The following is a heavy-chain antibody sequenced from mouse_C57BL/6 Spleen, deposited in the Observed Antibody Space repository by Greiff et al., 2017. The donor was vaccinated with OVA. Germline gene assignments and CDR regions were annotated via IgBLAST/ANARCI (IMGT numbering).Heavy chain of an antibody. V-gene: IGHV1-82*01. CDR3: ARRSDITLYFDV. CDR1: GYAFSSSW. CDR2: IYPGDGDT. Sequence: VQLQQSGPELVKPGASVKISCKASGYAFSSSWMNWVKQRPGKGLEWIGRIYPGDGDTNYNGKFKGKATLTADKSSSTAYMQLSSLTSEDSAVYCCARRSDITLYFDVWGTGTTVTVSS. D-gene: IGHD1-1*01. J-gene: IGHJ1*03.